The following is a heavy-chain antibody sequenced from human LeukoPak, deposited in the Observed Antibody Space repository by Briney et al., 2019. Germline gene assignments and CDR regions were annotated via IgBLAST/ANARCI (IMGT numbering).Heavy chain of an antibody. CDR3: TTDFRL. CDR2: IKSKTDGGTT. J-gene: IGHJ1*01. V-gene: IGHV3-15*01. CDR1: GFTFNTAW. Sequence: GGSLRLSCAASGFTFNTAWMNWVRQAPGKGLEYIGRIKSKTDGGTTYYAAPVKGRFTISRDDSKNTLYLQMNSLKIEDTALYYCTTDFRLWAQGTLVTVSS.